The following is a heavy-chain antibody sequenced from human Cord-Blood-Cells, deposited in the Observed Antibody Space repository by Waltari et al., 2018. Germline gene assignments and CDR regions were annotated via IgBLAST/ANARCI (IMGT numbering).Heavy chain of an antibody. CDR3: ARAFGEGWFDP. J-gene: IGHJ5*02. V-gene: IGHV4-61*09. D-gene: IGHD3-16*01. CDR2: IYTRGRT. CDR1: GGSISSGSYY. Sequence: QVQLQESGPGLVKPSQTLSLTCTVSGGSISSGSYYWSWIRQPAGKGLEWIGYIYTRGRTNYNPALKSRFTISVDTAKNQFSLKLSSVTAADTAVYYCARAFGEGWFDPWGQGTLVTVSS.